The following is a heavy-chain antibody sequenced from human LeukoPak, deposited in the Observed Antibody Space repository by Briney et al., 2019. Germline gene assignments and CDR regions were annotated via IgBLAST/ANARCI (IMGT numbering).Heavy chain of an antibody. Sequence: PGGSLRLSCAASRFTFSTFGMRWVRQAPGKGLEWVSTIPASGGNTYYADSVRGRFTISRDNSKNTLYLQINSLTAEDTAIYYCVRYLSGWYYFDWWGQGTLVTVSS. V-gene: IGHV3-23*01. J-gene: IGHJ4*02. CDR3: VRYLSGWYYFDW. CDR1: RFTFSTFG. D-gene: IGHD6-19*01. CDR2: IPASGGNT.